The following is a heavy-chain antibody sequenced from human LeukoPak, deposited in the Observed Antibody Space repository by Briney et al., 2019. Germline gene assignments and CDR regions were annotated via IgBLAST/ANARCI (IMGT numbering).Heavy chain of an antibody. V-gene: IGHV3-15*01. Sequence: GGSLRLSCAASGFTFSNAWMSWVRQAPGKGLEWVGRIKSKSDGGTTDYAAHLKGRLTISRDDSTKTLYLQMNSMKTDDTAVYYCITFSMIVVVITDWGQGTLVTVSS. CDR1: GFTFSNAW. CDR2: IKSKSDGGTT. J-gene: IGHJ4*02. CDR3: ITFSMIVVVITD. D-gene: IGHD3-22*01.